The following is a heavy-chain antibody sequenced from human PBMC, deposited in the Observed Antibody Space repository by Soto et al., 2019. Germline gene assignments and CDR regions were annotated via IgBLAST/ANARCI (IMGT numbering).Heavy chain of an antibody. CDR3: ASNSYGYTCYDY. CDR2: IYYSGST. CDR1: GDSISSYY. V-gene: IGHV4-30-4*01. Sequence: SETLSLTCTVSGDSISSYYWSWIRQPPGKGLEWIGYIYYSGSTYYNPSLKSRVTISVDTSKNQFSLKLSSVTAADTAVYYCASNSYGYTCYDYWGQGTLVTVSS. J-gene: IGHJ4*02. D-gene: IGHD5-18*01.